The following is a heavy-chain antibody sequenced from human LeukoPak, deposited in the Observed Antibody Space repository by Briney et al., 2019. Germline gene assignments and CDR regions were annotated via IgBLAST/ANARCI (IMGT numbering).Heavy chain of an antibody. CDR3: ARDHFYYDSSGYTHWFDP. Sequence: GGSLRLSCAASGFTFSDYYMSWIRQAPGKGLGWVSYISSSGSTIYYADSVKGRFTISRDNAKNSLYLQMNSLRAEDTAVYYCARDHFYYDSSGYTHWFDPWGQGTLVTVSS. CDR2: ISSSGSTI. D-gene: IGHD3-22*01. V-gene: IGHV3-11*01. J-gene: IGHJ5*02. CDR1: GFTFSDYY.